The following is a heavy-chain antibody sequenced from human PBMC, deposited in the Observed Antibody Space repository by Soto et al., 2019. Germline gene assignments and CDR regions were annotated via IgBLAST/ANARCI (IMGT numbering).Heavy chain of an antibody. V-gene: IGHV4-39*01. D-gene: IGHD3-3*01. CDR1: GGSISSSSYY. CDR3: ARGGSGHYDFWSGLYAFDI. Sequence: QLQLQESGPGLVKPSETLSLTCTVSGGSISSSSYYWGWIRQPPGKGLEWIGSIYYSGSTYYNPSLKSRVTISVDTSKNQFSLKLSSVTAADTAVYYCARGGSGHYDFWSGLYAFDIWGQGTMVTVSS. J-gene: IGHJ3*02. CDR2: IYYSGST.